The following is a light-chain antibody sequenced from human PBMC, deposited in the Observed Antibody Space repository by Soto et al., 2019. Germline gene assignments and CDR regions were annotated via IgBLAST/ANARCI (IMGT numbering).Light chain of an antibody. CDR1: QSGSRY. J-gene: IGKJ4*01. V-gene: IGKV3-11*01. CDR3: QQRSNWFLT. CDR2: DAS. Sequence: EIVLTQSPAPLSLSPGDRATLSCRASQSGSRYLAWYQQKPGQAPRLLIYDASNRATGIPARFSGSGSGTDFTLTISSLEPEDFAVYYCQQRSNWFLTFGGGTKVEIK.